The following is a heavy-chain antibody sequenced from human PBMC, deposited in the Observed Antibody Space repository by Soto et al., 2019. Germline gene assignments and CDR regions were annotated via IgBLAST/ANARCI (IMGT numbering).Heavy chain of an antibody. J-gene: IGHJ6*04. CDR1: GFTVSNNY. CDR3: ARDPGVNWS. CDR2: MYSGGGT. V-gene: IGHV3-66*01. D-gene: IGHD2-8*01. Sequence: EVQLVESGGGLVQPGGSLRLSCVASGFTVSNNYMNWVRQAPGKGLEWVSNMYSGGGTYYKDTVKGRFTISRDSSTNTLYLQMDNVRAEDTAVYYCARDPGVNWSWGKGTTVTVSS.